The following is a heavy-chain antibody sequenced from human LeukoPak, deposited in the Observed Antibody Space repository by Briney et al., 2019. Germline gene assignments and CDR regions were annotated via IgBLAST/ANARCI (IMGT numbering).Heavy chain of an antibody. Sequence: SETLSLTCSVSGGSISGYYWSWIRQPPGKGLEWIGYIYYSGTTIYNPSLKSRLTISLDTSKNQFSLNLSSVTPADTAVYYCAREQYSYGPKDYWGQGTLVTVSS. D-gene: IGHD5-18*01. V-gene: IGHV4-59*01. J-gene: IGHJ4*02. CDR1: GGSISGYY. CDR3: AREQYSYGPKDY. CDR2: IYYSGTT.